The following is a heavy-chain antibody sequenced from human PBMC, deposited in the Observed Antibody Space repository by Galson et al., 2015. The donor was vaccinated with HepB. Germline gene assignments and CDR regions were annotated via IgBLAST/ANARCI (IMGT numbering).Heavy chain of an antibody. CDR2: IYPGDSDT. CDR3: ARVDHSGYHTGAFDI. Sequence: QSGAEVTKPGESLKISCKGSGSSFTSYWIGWVRQMPGKGLEWMGIIYPGDSDTRYSPSFQGQVTISADKSISTAYLQWSSLKASDTAMYYCARVDHSGYHTGAFDIWGQGTMVAVSS. D-gene: IGHD5-12*01. CDR1: GSSFTSYW. V-gene: IGHV5-51*01. J-gene: IGHJ3*02.